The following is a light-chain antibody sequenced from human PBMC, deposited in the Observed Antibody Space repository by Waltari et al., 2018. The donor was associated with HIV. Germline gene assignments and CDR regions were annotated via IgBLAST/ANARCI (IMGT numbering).Light chain of an antibody. CDR3: CAYAGSYTL. Sequence: QSALTQPRPVSGSPGQSVTISCTGTSSAAGGYNYVSWYQQPPNKAPKPMIYDVTKRPSGVPDRFSGSKSGNAASLTISGLQADDEADYYCCAYAGSYTLFGGGTKVTVL. CDR1: SSAAGGYNY. V-gene: IGLV2-11*01. J-gene: IGLJ3*02. CDR2: DVT.